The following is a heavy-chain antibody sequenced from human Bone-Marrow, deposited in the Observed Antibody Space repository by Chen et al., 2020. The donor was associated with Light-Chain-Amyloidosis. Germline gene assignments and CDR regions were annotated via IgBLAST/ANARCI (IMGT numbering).Heavy chain of an antibody. D-gene: IGHD2-8*02. V-gene: IGHV4-30-4*01. CDR1: GGSINSGDYY. Sequence: QVQLLESGPGLVRPSQTLSLTCSVSGGSINSGDYYWTWIRQPPGKGLEWIGYIYSSGSVYYNPSLKSRVSLSLDTSNNLCSLRLTSVTAADTAVYYCARGTGRANEYFDYWGQGTLVTVSS. CDR3: ARGTGRANEYFDY. CDR2: IYSSGSV. J-gene: IGHJ4*02.